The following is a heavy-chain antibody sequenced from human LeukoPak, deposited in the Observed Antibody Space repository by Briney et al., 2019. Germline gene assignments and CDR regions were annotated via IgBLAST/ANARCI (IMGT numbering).Heavy chain of an antibody. J-gene: IGHJ4*02. D-gene: IGHD2-8*01. V-gene: IGHV1-2*02. CDR3: ARDPGLMGDY. Sequence: ASVKVSCKASGYTFTSYDINWVRQATGQGLEWMGWMNPNSGGTNYAQKFQGRVTMTRDTSISTAYMELSRLRSDDTAVYYCARDPGLMGDYWGQGTLVTVSS. CDR2: MNPNSGGT. CDR1: GYTFTSYD.